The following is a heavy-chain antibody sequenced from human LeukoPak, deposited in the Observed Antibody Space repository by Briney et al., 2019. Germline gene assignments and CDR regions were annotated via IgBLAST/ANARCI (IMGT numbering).Heavy chain of an antibody. CDR1: GFTFSSYW. Sequence: PGGSLRLSCAASGFTFSSYWMHWVRQAPGEGLMWVSRIKSDGSNTNYADSVKGRFTISRDNAKNTLSLQMDSLRAEDTAVYYCARDPTGGRPDYWGQGTLVTVSS. CDR3: ARDPTGGRPDY. V-gene: IGHV3-74*01. CDR2: IKSDGSNT. D-gene: IGHD2-8*02. J-gene: IGHJ4*02.